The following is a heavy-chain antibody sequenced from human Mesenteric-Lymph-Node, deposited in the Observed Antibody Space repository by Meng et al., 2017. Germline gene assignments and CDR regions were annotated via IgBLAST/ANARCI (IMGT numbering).Heavy chain of an antibody. CDR3: ASPLGILGIVDL. CDR2: INHSGST. D-gene: IGHD7-27*01. V-gene: IGHV4-34*01. J-gene: IGHJ2*01. CDR1: GGSFSGYY. Sequence: QGQLQKGGVGQLKALETLSLTWGVYGGSFSGYYWSWIRQPPGKGLEWIGEINHSGSTNYNPSLKSRVTISVDTSKNQFSLKLSSVTAADTAVFYCASPLGILGIVDLWGRGTLVTVSS.